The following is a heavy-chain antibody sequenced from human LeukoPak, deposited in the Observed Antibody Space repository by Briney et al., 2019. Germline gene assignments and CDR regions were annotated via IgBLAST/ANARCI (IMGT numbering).Heavy chain of an antibody. CDR2: FNAGNGNT. CDR3: ARDKFVGPQGAGLFDY. V-gene: IGHV1-3*03. J-gene: IGHJ4*02. Sequence: GASVTVSFKCSGYTFTFYGIHWMRLAHAQGQGLMGCFNAGNGNTKYSQEFQSRGTITRDTSASTAYMELSSLRSEDMTVYYCARDKFVGPQGAGLFDYWGQGTLVTVSS. CDR1: GYTFTFYG. D-gene: IGHD3-16*01.